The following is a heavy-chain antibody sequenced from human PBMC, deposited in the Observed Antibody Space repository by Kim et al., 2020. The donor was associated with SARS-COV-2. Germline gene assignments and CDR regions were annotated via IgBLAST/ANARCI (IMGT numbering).Heavy chain of an antibody. V-gene: IGHV3-33*06. CDR2: IWYDGSNK. J-gene: IGHJ4*02. D-gene: IGHD3-10*01. CDR3: AKDARLLWFGELDY. Sequence: GGSLRLSCAASGFTFSSYGMHWVRQAPGKGLEWVAVIWYDGSNKYYADSVKGRFTISRDNSKNTLYLQMNSLRAEDTAVYYCAKDARLLWFGELDYWGQGTLVTVSS. CDR1: GFTFSSYG.